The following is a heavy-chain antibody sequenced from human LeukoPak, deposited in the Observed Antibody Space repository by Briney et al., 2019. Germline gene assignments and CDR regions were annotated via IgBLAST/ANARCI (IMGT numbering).Heavy chain of an antibody. CDR3: ARLDGYCSGGSCYSVSFVDP. V-gene: IGHV4-39*01. D-gene: IGHD2-15*01. Sequence: PSETLSLTCTVSSGCISSSNYYWGWIRQPPGKGLEWIGSIYYSGSTYYNPSLKSRVTISVDTSKDQFSLKLSSVTAADTAVYYCARLDGYCSGGSCYSVSFVDPWGQGTLVTVSS. CDR2: IYYSGST. CDR1: SGCISSSNYY. J-gene: IGHJ5*02.